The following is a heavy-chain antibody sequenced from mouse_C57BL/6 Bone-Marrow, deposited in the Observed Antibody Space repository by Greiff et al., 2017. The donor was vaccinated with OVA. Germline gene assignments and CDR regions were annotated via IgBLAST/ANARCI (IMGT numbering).Heavy chain of an antibody. CDR1: GFTFSSYG. Sequence: EVQRVESGGDLVKPGGSLKLSCAASGFTFSSYGMSWVRQTPDKRLEWVATISSGGSYTYYTDSVKGRFTISRDNAKNTLYLQMSSLKSEDTAMYYCARQTAQATYWGQGTLVTVSA. V-gene: IGHV5-6*01. CDR3: ARQTAQATY. J-gene: IGHJ3*01. D-gene: IGHD3-2*02. CDR2: ISSGGSYT.